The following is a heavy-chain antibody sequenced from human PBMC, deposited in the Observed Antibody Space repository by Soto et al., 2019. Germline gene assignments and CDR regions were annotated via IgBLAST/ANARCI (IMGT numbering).Heavy chain of an antibody. V-gene: IGHV1-3*04. J-gene: IGHJ5*02. CDR2: LNTGNGNT. D-gene: IGHD2-21*01. CDR1: GYTFTSYA. Sequence: ASVKVSCKTSGYTFTSYAIHWVRQAPGQGLEWMGWLNTGNGNTKYSQKFQGRVTVTRDTSARTAYTELSSLTSEDTAVYYGARGPLCGGGCYDHWLDPWGQGTLVTVSS. CDR3: ARGPLCGGGCYDHWLDP.